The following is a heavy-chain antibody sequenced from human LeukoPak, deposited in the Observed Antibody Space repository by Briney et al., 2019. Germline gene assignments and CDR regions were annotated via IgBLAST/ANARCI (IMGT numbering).Heavy chain of an antibody. D-gene: IGHD3-10*01. J-gene: IGHJ4*02. V-gene: IGHV4-39*01. CDR1: GGSFTSSNFY. Sequence: PSETLSLTCTVSGGSFTSSNFYWGWIRQPPGKGLEWIGSIYWHGTSTSNPSLKSRVTVSADTSKNQFSLNLSSVTAADTAVYYCARGRGPRRHLNYWGQGTLVTVSS. CDR2: IYWHGTS. CDR3: ARGRGPRRHLNY.